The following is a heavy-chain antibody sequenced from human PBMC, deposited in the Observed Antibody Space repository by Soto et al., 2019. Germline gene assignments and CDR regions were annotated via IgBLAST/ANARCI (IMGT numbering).Heavy chain of an antibody. CDR3: ATLGGLASYYGMEV. J-gene: IGHJ6*04. Sequence: SETLSLTCTVSGGSISSYYWSWIRQPAGKGLEWIGRIYTSGSTNYNPSLKSRVTMSVDTSKNQFSLKLSSVTAADTAVYYWATLGGLASYYGMEVWGKGTTGTVSS. CDR1: GGSISSYY. V-gene: IGHV4-4*07. D-gene: IGHD3-16*01. CDR2: IYTSGST.